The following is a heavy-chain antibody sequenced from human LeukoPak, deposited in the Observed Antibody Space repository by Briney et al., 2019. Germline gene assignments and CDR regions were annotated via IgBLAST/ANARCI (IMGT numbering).Heavy chain of an antibody. CDR2: ISGSGGST. CDR3: AKELLTTVEGNDAFDI. CDR1: GFTFSSYA. Sequence: PGGSLRLSCAASGFTFSSYAMSWVRQAPGKGLEWVSAISGSGGSTYYADSVKGRFTISRDNSKNTLYLQMNSLRAEDTAVYYCAKELLTTVEGNDAFDIWGQGTMVTVSS. D-gene: IGHD4-23*01. J-gene: IGHJ3*02. V-gene: IGHV3-23*01.